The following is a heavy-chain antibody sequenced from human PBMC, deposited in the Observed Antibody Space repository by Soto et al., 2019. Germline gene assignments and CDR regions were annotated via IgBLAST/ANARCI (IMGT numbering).Heavy chain of an antibody. D-gene: IGHD3-22*01. V-gene: IGHV3-7*04. CDR3: ARGDYYDSNGPFSDAFDV. CDR2: IKPDGSEG. CDR1: GLRYSSYL. Sequence: GGSQRLSCEACGLRYSSYLMSWVRQEQGKGLEWVANIKPDGSEGYYVDSVKGRFTLSRDNTKNSLYLQMKTLRAEDTAVYYCARGDYYDSNGPFSDAFDVWGQGTMVTVSS. J-gene: IGHJ3*01.